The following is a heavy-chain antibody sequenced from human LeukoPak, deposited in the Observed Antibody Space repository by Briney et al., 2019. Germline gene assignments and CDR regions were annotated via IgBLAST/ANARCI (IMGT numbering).Heavy chain of an antibody. Sequence: GRSLRLSCAASGFTLSSYAMHWVRQAPGKGLEWVAVISDDGSNKYYADSVRGHFTISRDNSKNTLYLQMNSLRAEDTAVYYCARDPKSGGSLDYWGQGTLVTVSS. CDR3: ARDPKSGGSLDY. J-gene: IGHJ4*02. CDR1: GFTLSSYA. CDR2: ISDDGSNK. V-gene: IGHV3-30-3*01. D-gene: IGHD2-15*01.